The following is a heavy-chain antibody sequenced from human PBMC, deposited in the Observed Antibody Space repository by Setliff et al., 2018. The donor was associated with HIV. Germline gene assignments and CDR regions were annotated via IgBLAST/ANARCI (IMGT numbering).Heavy chain of an antibody. CDR1: GYSISSSYW. D-gene: IGHD7-27*01. V-gene: IGHV4-28*01. CDR2: IYKGGST. J-gene: IGHJ4*02. CDR3: ARPEQANDWGYYFDS. Sequence: SETLSLTCVVSGYSISSSYWWGWIRQPPGKGLEWIGWIGYIYKGGSTYYNPSLKSRVTMSEDTSKNQFSLKLRSVTAVDTAVYYCARPEQANDWGYYFDSWGQGTQVTVSS.